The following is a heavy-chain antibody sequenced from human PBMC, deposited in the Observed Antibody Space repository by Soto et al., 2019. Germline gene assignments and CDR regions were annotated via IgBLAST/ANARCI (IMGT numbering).Heavy chain of an antibody. CDR1: GGSISRRTYY. V-gene: IGHV4-39*07. CDR2: IHYSGST. CDR3: ARGKGEYYYYYYGMDV. J-gene: IGHJ6*02. Sequence: LSLTCTVSGGSISRRTYYWGWIRQPPGMGLEWIGSIHYSGSTQFHSSFKSRVTISVDTSKNQFSLKLSSVTAADTAVYYCARGKGEYYYYYYGMDVWGQGTTVTVSS.